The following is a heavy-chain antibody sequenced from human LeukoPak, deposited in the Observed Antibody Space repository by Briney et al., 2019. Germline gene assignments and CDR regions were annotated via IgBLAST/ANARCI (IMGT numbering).Heavy chain of an antibody. J-gene: IGHJ4*02. V-gene: IGHV3-11*01. D-gene: IGHD5-18*01. CDR1: GFTFSDYH. CDR3: ARDGYSYGYGHDY. Sequence: PGGSLRLSCAASGFTFSDYHMSWIRQAPGKGLEWVSYISNSGSTIYYTDSVKGRFTISRDNAKNSLYLQMNSLRAEDTAVYYCARDGYSYGYGHDYWGQGTLVTVSS. CDR2: ISNSGSTI.